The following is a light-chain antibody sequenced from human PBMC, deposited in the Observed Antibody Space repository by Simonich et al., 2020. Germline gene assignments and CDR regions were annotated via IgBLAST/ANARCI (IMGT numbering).Light chain of an antibody. V-gene: IGKV4-1*01. CDR1: QSVLYSSHNKNY. CDR3: QQYYSTPPT. CDR2: WAS. Sequence: DIVMTQSPASLAVSLGERATINCKSSQSVLYSSHNKNYLAWSQQKPGQPPKLLIYWASTRESGVPDRFSGSGSGTDFTLTISSLQAEDVAVYYCQQYYSTPPTFGQGTKLEIK. J-gene: IGKJ2*01.